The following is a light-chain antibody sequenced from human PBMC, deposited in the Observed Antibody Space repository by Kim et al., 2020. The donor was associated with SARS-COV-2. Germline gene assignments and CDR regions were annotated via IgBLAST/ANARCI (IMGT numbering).Light chain of an antibody. CDR2: DTS. CDR3: LLSYSGARGV. CDR1: TGAGTSGHY. J-gene: IGLJ3*02. Sequence: QAVVTQEPSLTVSPGGTVTLTCGSSTGAGTSGHYPYWFQQKPGQAPRTLIYDTSNKHSWTPARFSGSLLGGKAALTLSGAQPEDEAEYYCLLSYSGARGVFGGGTQLTVL. V-gene: IGLV7-46*01.